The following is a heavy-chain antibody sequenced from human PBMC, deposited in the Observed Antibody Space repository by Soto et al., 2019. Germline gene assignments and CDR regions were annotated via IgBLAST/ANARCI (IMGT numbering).Heavy chain of an antibody. D-gene: IGHD3-10*01. CDR2: IYSGGST. CDR1: GFTVSSNS. J-gene: IGHJ5*02. Sequence: EVQLVETGGGLIQPGGSLRLSCAASGFTVSSNSMSWVRQAPGKGLEWVSVIYSGGSTYYADSVKGRFTISRDNSKNTLYLQMNSLRAEDTAVYYCERQGGSGIAARWFDPWGQGNLVTVSS. V-gene: IGHV3-53*02. CDR3: ERQGGSGIAARWFDP.